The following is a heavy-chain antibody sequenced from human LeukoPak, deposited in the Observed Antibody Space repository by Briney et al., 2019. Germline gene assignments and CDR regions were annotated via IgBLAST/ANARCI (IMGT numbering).Heavy chain of an antibody. D-gene: IGHD3-16*02. CDR1: RYTFIGYG. J-gene: IGHJ4*02. Sequence: GASVKVSCEASRYTFIGYGTRCVRQAPGQGLECMGWISAYNGNTNYAQKLQGRVTMTTDPSTSTAYMELRSLRSDDTAVYYCARVKVDDYVWGGYRFEDYFDHWAQGTLVTVSS. CDR3: ARVKVDDYVWGGYRFEDYFDH. V-gene: IGHV1-18*01. CDR2: ISAYNGNT.